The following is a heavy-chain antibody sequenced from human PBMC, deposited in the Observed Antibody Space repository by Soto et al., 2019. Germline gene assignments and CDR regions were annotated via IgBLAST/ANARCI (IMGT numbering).Heavy chain of an antibody. CDR2: IKSKTDGGTT. Sequence: PGGSLRLSCAASGFSFSNAWMNWVRQAPGKGLEWVGRIKSKTDGGTTDYAAPVKGRFTISRDDSKNTLYLQMNSLKTEDTAVYYCTSPIVAPMDPFSDFDYWGQGTLVTVSS. CDR3: TSPIVAPMDPFSDFDY. CDR1: GFSFSNAW. V-gene: IGHV3-15*07. J-gene: IGHJ4*02. D-gene: IGHD5-12*01.